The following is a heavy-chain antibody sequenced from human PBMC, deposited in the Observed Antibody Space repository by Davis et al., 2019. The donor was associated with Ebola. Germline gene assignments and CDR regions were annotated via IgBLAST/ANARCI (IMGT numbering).Heavy chain of an antibody. CDR1: GFTFSKYA. Sequence: PGGSLRLSCAASGFTFSKYAMSWVRQAPGKGLEWVSVISGSGGSTYYADSVKGRFTISRDNSKNTLYLQMNSLRAEDTAVYYCAKDSLTIFGVVPGAVWGKGTTVTVSS. CDR3: AKDSLTIFGVVPGAV. V-gene: IGHV3-23*01. D-gene: IGHD3-3*01. J-gene: IGHJ6*04. CDR2: ISGSGGST.